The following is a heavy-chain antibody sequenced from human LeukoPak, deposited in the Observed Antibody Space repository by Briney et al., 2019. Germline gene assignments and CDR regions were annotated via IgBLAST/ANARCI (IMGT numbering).Heavy chain of an antibody. J-gene: IGHJ6*02. CDR2: ISSSGSTI. D-gene: IGHD6-19*01. V-gene: IGHV3-11*01. Sequence: GGSLSLSCAASGFTFSDYYMSWIRQAPGKGLEWVSYISSSGSTIYYADSVKGRFTISRDNAKNSLYLQMNSLRAEDTAVYYCAREDRSGWYKGYYYYGMDVWGQGTTVTVSS. CDR1: GFTFSDYY. CDR3: AREDRSGWYKGYYYYGMDV.